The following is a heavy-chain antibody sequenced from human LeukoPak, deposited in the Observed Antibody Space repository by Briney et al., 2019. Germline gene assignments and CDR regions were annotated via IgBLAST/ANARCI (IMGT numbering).Heavy chain of an antibody. Sequence: SETLSLTCTVSGGSISSGGYYWSWIRQHPGKGLEWIGYIYYSGSTYYNPSLKSRVTISVDTSKNQFSLKLSSVTAADTAVYYCARGSSEYESRGYYPFHYWGQGTLVTVCS. CDR1: GGSISSGGYY. J-gene: IGHJ4*02. V-gene: IGHV4-31*03. D-gene: IGHD3-22*01. CDR2: IYYSGST. CDR3: ARGSSEYESRGYYPFHY.